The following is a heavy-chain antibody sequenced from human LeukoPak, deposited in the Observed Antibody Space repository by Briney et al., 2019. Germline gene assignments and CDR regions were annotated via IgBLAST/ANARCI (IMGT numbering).Heavy chain of an antibody. D-gene: IGHD2-21*01. CDR3: ARQCGGDCSDHFDY. CDR2: IYHSGST. CDR1: GGSISSGGYY. J-gene: IGHJ4*02. Sequence: TLSLTCTVSGGSISSGGYYWSWIRQPPGKGLEWIGYIYHSGSTYYNPSLKSRVTISVDRSKNQFSLKLSSVTAADTAVYYCARQCGGDCSDHFDYWGQGTLVTVSS. V-gene: IGHV4-30-2*01.